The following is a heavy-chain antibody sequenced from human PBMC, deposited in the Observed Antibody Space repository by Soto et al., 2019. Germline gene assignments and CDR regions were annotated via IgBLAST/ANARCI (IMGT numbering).Heavy chain of an antibody. V-gene: IGHV4-30-4*01. J-gene: IGHJ6*02. Sequence: SETLSLTCTVSGGSISSGDYYWSWIRQPPGKGLEWIGYIYYSGSTYYNPSLKSRVTISADTSKNQFSLKLSSVTAADTAVYYCAVGGILTGYPSYGMDVWGQGTTVTVSS. CDR2: IYYSGST. CDR1: GGSISSGDYY. D-gene: IGHD3-9*01. CDR3: AVGGILTGYPSYGMDV.